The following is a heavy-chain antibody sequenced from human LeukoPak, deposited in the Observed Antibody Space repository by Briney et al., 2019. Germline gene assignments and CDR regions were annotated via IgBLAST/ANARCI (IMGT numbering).Heavy chain of an antibody. V-gene: IGHV3-23*01. CDR1: GFTFSSYA. CDR2: ISGSGGST. D-gene: IGHD5-18*01. Sequence: QSGGSLRLSCATSGFTFSSYAMSWVRQAPGKGLEWVSAISGSGGSTYYADSVKGRFTISRDNSKNTLYLQMNSLRAEDTAVYYCANTPRSDAWIQLWDSIWGQGTMVTVSS. J-gene: IGHJ3*02. CDR3: ANTPRSDAWIQLWDSI.